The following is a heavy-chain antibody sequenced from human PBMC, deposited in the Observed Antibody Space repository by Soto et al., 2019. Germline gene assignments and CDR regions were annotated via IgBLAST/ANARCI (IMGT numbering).Heavy chain of an antibody. D-gene: IGHD3-16*01. CDR2: ISNSGRTI. V-gene: IGHV3-11*01. CDR3: ARLPYPWGWFDP. J-gene: IGHJ5*02. CDR1: GFSFSDYY. Sequence: QVQLVESGGGLVKPGGSLRLSCAASGFSFSDYYMSWIRQAPGKGLEWISYISNSGRTIYYEDSLKGRFTISRDNAKNSLYLQMNSLRVDDTAIYYCARLPYPWGWFDPWGQGTLVTVSS.